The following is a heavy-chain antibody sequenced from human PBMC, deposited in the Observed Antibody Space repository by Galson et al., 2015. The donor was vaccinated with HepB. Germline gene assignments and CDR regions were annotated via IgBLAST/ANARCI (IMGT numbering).Heavy chain of an antibody. CDR1: GGTFSSFS. J-gene: IGHJ4*02. CDR2: IISFFGTP. D-gene: IGHD2-2*01. V-gene: IGHV1-69*13. Sequence: SVKVSCKASGGTFSSFSISWVRQAPGQGLEWMGTIISFFGTPNYAQKFQDRVTISADQYTSTVYMELSSLRSEDTAVYYCARDVADIIIVPADGIFEYWGQGTLVTVSS. CDR3: ARDVADIIIVPADGIFEY.